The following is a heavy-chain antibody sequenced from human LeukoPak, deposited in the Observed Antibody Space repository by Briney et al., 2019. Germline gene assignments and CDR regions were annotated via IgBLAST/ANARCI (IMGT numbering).Heavy chain of an antibody. J-gene: IGHJ4*02. CDR1: GGSIGSSSYY. Sequence: SETLSLTCTVSGGSIGSSSYYWGWIRQPPGKGLEWIGSIYYSGSTYYNPSLKSRVTISVDTSKNQFSLKLSSVTAADTAVYYCARLAGGGDYFDYWGQGTLVTVSS. CDR2: IYYSGST. CDR3: ARLAGGGDYFDY. V-gene: IGHV4-39*01. D-gene: IGHD3-10*01.